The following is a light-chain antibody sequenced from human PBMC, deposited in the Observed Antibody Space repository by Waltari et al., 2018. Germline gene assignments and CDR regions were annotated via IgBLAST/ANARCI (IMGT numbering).Light chain of an antibody. CDR1: QSIVVG. CDR3: LQYNSYPWT. CDR2: KAS. Sequence: DIQVTQSPSTLSASVVDRVTLTCRASQSIVVGLAWFQQKPGKAPRLLLYKASYLESGVPSRFGGSGSGTEFTLTISSLQADDFATYYCLQYNSYPWTFGQGTKVEIK. V-gene: IGKV1-5*03. J-gene: IGKJ1*01.